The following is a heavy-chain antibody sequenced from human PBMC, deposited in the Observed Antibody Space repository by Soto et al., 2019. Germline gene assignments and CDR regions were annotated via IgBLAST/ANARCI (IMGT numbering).Heavy chain of an antibody. J-gene: IGHJ6*02. Sequence: GGSLRLSCAVSGFTVSSNYMSWVRQAPGKGLEWVSVIYSGGSTYYADSVKGRFTISRDNSKNTLYLQMNSLRAEDTAVYYCARVQGVVINYYYGMDVWGQGTTVTVSS. CDR2: IYSGGST. D-gene: IGHD2-21*01. CDR3: ARVQGVVINYYYGMDV. CDR1: GFTVSSNY. V-gene: IGHV3-53*01.